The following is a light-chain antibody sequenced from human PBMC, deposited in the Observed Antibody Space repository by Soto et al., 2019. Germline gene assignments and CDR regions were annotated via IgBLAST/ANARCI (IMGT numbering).Light chain of an antibody. CDR3: QQYYSFPFT. J-gene: IGKJ3*01. CDR2: SAS. CDR1: QDIKNY. V-gene: IGKV1D-8*01. Sequence: VISMTQSPSLLSASTGDRVTISCRMSQDIKNYLAWYQQRQGKAPALLIYSASTLQNGVPSRFSGSWSGTDFTLTISRLQSEDFATYYCQQYYSFPFTFGPGTKVDV.